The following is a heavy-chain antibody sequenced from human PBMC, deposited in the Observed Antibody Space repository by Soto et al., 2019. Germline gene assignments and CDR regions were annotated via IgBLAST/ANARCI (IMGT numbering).Heavy chain of an antibody. D-gene: IGHD6-13*01. CDR1: GFTVRANY. V-gene: IGHV3-23*01. CDR3: AKIPHSSSWYLDAFDI. J-gene: IGHJ3*02. Sequence: GGSLRLSCAVSGFTVRANYMSWVRQAPGKGLEWVSAISGSGGSTYYADSVKGRFTISRDNSKNTLYLQMNSLRAEDTAVYYCAKIPHSSSWYLDAFDIWGQGTMVTVSS. CDR2: ISGSGGST.